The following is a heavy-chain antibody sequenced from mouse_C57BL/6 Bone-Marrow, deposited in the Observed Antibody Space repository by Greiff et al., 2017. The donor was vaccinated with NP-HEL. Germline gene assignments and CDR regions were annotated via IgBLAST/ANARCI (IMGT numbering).Heavy chain of an antibody. V-gene: IGHV1-64*01. J-gene: IGHJ2*01. Sequence: VQLQQPGAELVKPGASVKLSCKASGYTFTSYWMHWVKQRPGQGLEWIGMIHPNSGSTNYNEKFKSKATLTVDKSSSTAYMQLSSLTSADSAVYYCARPYYGSSSYYFDYWGKGTTLTVSS. CDR3: ARPYYGSSSYYFDY. CDR2: IHPNSGST. CDR1: GYTFTSYW. D-gene: IGHD1-1*01.